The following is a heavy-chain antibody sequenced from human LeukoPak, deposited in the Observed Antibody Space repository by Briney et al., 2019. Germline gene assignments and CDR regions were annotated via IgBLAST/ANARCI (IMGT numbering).Heavy chain of an antibody. Sequence: GGSLRLSCAASGFTFSSYGMHWVRQAPGKGLEWVAVISYVGSNKYYADSVKGRFTISRDNSKNTLYLQMNSLRAEDTAVYYCAKEVEMATIVDYWGQGTLVTVSS. D-gene: IGHD5-24*01. V-gene: IGHV3-30*18. CDR3: AKEVEMATIVDY. J-gene: IGHJ4*02. CDR1: GFTFSSYG. CDR2: ISYVGSNK.